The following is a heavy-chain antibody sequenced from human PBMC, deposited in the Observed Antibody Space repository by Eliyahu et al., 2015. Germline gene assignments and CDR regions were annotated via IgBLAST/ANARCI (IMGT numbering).Heavy chain of an antibody. V-gene: IGHV3-23*01. Sequence: EVQLLESGGGLVQPGGSLRLXCAASGFXFXSYAMSXVRQAPGKGLEWVSAIXGSGGSTYYADSVKGRFTISRDNSKNTLYLQMNSLRAEDTAVYYCAKDLSSWNYAPFDYWGQGTLVTVSS. CDR2: IXGSGGST. J-gene: IGHJ4*02. CDR1: GFXFXSYA. D-gene: IGHD1-7*01. CDR3: AKDLSSWNYAPFDY.